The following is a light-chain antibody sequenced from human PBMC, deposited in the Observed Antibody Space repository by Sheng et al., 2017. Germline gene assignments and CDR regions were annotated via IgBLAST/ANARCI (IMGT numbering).Light chain of an antibody. Sequence: SYVLTQSPSVSVAPGKTATLTCGGDNIGGKSVHWYRQRPAQAPVLVVYDTSDRPSGIPERFSGSNSGNTATLTITRVEPGDEADYYCHVWDGSTDHLVFGGGTKLTVL. V-gene: IGLV3-21*03. CDR1: NIGGKS. J-gene: IGLJ2*01. CDR2: DTS. CDR3: HVWDGSTDHLV.